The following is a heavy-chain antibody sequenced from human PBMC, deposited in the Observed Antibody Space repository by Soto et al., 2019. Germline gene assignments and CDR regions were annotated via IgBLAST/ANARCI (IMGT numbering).Heavy chain of an antibody. CDR1: SGSITSYC. V-gene: IGHV4-59*08. Sequence: SQTLSLTRLVGSGSITSYCWGWIRQPPGTGLEWIGYIYYSGSTNYTPSPKSRVTISVETSKNEFSLKLSSGTAADTAVYYWARVNQLPRYYFDYWGQGTLVTVSS. D-gene: IGHD2-2*01. CDR3: ARVNQLPRYYFDY. CDR2: IYYSGST. J-gene: IGHJ4*02.